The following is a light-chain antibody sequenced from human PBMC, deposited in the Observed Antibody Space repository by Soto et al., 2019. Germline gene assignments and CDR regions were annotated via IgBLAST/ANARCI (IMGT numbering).Light chain of an antibody. CDR1: SSDVGGYNY. CDR3: SSYAGSKTL. CDR2: EVS. Sequence: ALTQPPSASGSPGQSVTISCTGTSSDVGGYNYVSWYQQHPGKAPKLMIYEVSKRPSGVPDRFSGSKSGNTASLTVSGLQAEDEADYYCSSYAGSKTLFGGGTKLTVL. V-gene: IGLV2-8*01. J-gene: IGLJ2*01.